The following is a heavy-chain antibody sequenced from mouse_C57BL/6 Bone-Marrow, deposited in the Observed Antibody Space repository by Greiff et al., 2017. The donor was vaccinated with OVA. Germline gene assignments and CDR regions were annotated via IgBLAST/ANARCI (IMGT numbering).Heavy chain of an antibody. CDR2: IYPRSGNT. Sequence: QVQLQQSGAELARPGASVKLSCKASGYTFTSYGISWVKQRTGQGLEWIGEIYPRSGNTYYNEKFKGKATLTADKSSSTAYMELRSLTSEDAAVYFCARFYDYYAMDYWGQGTSVTVSS. CDR3: ARFYDYYAMDY. CDR1: GYTFTSYG. J-gene: IGHJ4*01. V-gene: IGHV1-81*01. D-gene: IGHD2-3*01.